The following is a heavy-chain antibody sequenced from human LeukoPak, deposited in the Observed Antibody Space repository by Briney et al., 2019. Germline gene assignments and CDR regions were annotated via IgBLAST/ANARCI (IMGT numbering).Heavy chain of an antibody. Sequence: PGGSLRLSCAASGFTFSDYYMTWIRQAPGKGLECISYVSGSGSTIYYADSVKGRFTIFRDNANNSLYLQMNSLRAEDTAVYYCARSDGYSSGWDPEYWGQGTLVTVSS. CDR2: VSGSGSTI. V-gene: IGHV3-11*04. CDR3: ARSDGYSSGWDPEY. J-gene: IGHJ4*02. D-gene: IGHD6-19*01. CDR1: GFTFSDYY.